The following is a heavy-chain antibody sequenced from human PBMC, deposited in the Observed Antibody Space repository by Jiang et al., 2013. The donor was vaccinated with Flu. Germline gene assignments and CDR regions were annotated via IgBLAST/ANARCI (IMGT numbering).Heavy chain of an antibody. CDR2: FDPEDGET. Sequence: EVKKPGASVKVSCKVSGYTLTELSMHWVRQAPGKGLEWMGGFDPEDGETIYAQKFQGRVTMTEDTSTDTAYMELSSLRSEDTAVYYCATAVGLPDEWSLFDYWGQGTLVTVSS. CDR3: ATAVGLPDEWSLFDY. D-gene: IGHD2-8*01. V-gene: IGHV1-24*01. CDR1: GYTLTELS. J-gene: IGHJ4*02.